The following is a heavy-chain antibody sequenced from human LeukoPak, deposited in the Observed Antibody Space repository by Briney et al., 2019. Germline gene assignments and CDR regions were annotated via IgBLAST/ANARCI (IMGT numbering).Heavy chain of an antibody. J-gene: IGHJ4*02. CDR1: GYSFTNYW. CDR3: ARKEGQWLDRYYFDS. CDR2: IYPGDSDT. D-gene: IGHD6-19*01. V-gene: IGHV5-51*01. Sequence: GESLKISCKGSGYSFTNYWIAWVRQMPGKGLEWMGIIYPGDSDTRYSPSFQGQVTISVDKFISTAYLQWSSLKASDTAIYYCARKEGQWLDRYYFDSWGQGTLVTVSS.